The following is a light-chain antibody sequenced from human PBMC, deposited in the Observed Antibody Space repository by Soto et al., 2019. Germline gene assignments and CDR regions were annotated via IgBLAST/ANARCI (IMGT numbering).Light chain of an antibody. CDR1: QSVSSSS. Sequence: EIVLTQSPGTLSLSPGERATLSCRASQSVSSSSLAWYQQKPGQAPRLLIYGASSRATGIPDRFSGSGSGTDFTLTIIRLEPEDFAVYYCQQRSNWPPITFGQGTRLEIK. CDR3: QQRSNWPPIT. J-gene: IGKJ5*01. CDR2: GAS. V-gene: IGKV3D-20*02.